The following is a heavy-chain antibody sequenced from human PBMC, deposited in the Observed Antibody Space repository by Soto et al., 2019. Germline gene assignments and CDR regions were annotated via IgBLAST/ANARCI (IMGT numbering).Heavy chain of an antibody. CDR3: AILGVRRQVVQSDY. CDR2: IYYSGTT. D-gene: IGHD2-21*01. V-gene: IGHV4-39*01. Sequence: SETLSLTCSVSGGSITGSSYYWGWIRQPPGKGLEWIASIYYSGTTYYNPSLKSRVTISVDTSNNQFSLKLTSVTAADTALYYCAILGVRRQVVQSDYWGQGTLVTVSS. J-gene: IGHJ4*02. CDR1: GGSITGSSYY.